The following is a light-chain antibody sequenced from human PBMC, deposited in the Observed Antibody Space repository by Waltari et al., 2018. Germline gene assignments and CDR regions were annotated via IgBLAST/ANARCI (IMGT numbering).Light chain of an antibody. CDR3: QQYYSYPLT. Sequence: VTQSPSSFSASTGDRVPITCRASQGISSYLAWYQQKPGKAPKLLIYAASTLQSGVPSRFSGSGSGTDFTLTISCLQSEDFATYYCQQYYSYPLTFGQGTKVEIK. CDR2: AAS. V-gene: IGKV1-8*01. J-gene: IGKJ1*01. CDR1: QGISSY.